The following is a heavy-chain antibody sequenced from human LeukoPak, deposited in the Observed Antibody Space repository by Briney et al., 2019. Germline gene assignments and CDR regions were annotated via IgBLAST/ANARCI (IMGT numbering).Heavy chain of an antibody. CDR1: GFTVSSNY. CDR2: IYSGGST. J-gene: IGHJ6*02. Sequence: GGSRRLSCAASGFTVSSNYMSWVRQAPGKGLEWVSVIYSGGSTYYADSVKGRFTISRDNSKNTLYLQMNSPRAEDTAVYYCARGPPLFGEHYYYYGMDVWGQGTTVTVSS. CDR3: ARGPPLFGEHYYYYGMDV. V-gene: IGHV3-66*02. D-gene: IGHD3-10*01.